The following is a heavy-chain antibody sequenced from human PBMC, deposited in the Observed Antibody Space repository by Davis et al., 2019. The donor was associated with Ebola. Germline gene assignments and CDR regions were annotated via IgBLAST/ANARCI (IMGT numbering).Heavy chain of an antibody. J-gene: IGHJ6*02. CDR2: IIPVSGIP. Sequence: SVKVSCKASGGTFNTYAISWVRQAPGQGLDWMGGIIPVSGIPKYAQKFQGRVTITADESTSTVYMELSSLRSEDTAVYYCARRFYYGMEIWGQGTTVAVSS. CDR1: GGTFNTYA. CDR3: ARRFYYGMEI. V-gene: IGHV1-69*13.